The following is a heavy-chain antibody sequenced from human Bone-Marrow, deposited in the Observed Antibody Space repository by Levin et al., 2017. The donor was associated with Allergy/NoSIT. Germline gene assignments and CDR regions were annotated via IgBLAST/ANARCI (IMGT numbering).Heavy chain of an antibody. D-gene: IGHD1-26*01. V-gene: IGHV4-38-2*02. Sequence: ESLKISCAVSAYSISSSYYWGWIRQPPGKGLEWIGNIYHSGSTYYNPSLKSRVTISADTSENQFSLRLSSVTAADTAVYYCARDISGGTFDYWGQGMLVTVSA. CDR2: IYHSGST. CDR3: ARDISGGTFDY. CDR1: AYSISSSYY. J-gene: IGHJ4*02.